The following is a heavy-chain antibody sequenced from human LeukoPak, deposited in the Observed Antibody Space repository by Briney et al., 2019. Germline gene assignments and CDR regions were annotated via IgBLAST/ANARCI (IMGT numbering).Heavy chain of an antibody. D-gene: IGHD3-16*02. CDR1: GFTFSSYS. J-gene: IGHJ4*02. V-gene: IGHV3-48*01. CDR2: ISSSSTI. Sequence: GGSLRLSCAASGFTFSSYSMNWVRQAPGKGPEWVSYISSSSTIYYADSVKGRFTISRDNAKNSLYLQMNNLRAEDTAVYYCATVLGELSSPDYWGQGTLVTVSS. CDR3: ATVLGELSSPDY.